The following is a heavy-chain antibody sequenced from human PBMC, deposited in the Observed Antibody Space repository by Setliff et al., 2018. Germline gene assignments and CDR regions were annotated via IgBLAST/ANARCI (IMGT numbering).Heavy chain of an antibody. CDR3: ARGDSSGYYYILFDF. CDR1: GGSISSSGYY. V-gene: IGHV4-39*07. CDR2: IYYXGST. J-gene: IGHJ4*02. D-gene: IGHD3-22*01. Sequence: SETLSLTCTVSGGSISSSGYYWGWIRQPPGKGLEWIGSIYYXGSTYYYPSLXXRVTMSVDASKNQFSLKLSSVTAADTAAYYCARGDSSGYYYILFDFWGQGTLVTVSS.